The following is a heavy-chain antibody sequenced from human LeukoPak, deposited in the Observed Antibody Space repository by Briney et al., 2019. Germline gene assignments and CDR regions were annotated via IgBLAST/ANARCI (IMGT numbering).Heavy chain of an antibody. V-gene: IGHV4-39*01. CDR3: ARRRHYDGSGYLE. Sequence: SETLSLTCSVSGDSVSRSDSYWDWIRQPPGKGLEWIGTIYYSGRTYYSPSLKSRVTMSVDPSNNQFSLNLRSVTAADTALYYCARRRHYDGSGYLEWGQGTLLSVSS. D-gene: IGHD3-22*01. CDR2: IYYSGRT. CDR1: GDSVSRSDSY. J-gene: IGHJ1*01.